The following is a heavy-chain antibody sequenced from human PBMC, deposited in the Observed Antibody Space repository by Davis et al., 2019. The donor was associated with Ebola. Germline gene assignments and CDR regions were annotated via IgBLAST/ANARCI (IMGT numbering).Heavy chain of an antibody. Sequence: GESLKISCVASGFTLSSYTMCWVRQAPGQGLEWVSGIYGSGRTFYYTDSVKGRFTVSRDIFKNTLDLQMNSLRVEDTALYYCARWKIGHEYIDYWGQGTPVTVSS. J-gene: IGHJ4*02. D-gene: IGHD1-1*01. V-gene: IGHV3-23*05. CDR3: ARWKIGHEYIDY. CDR2: IYGSGRTF. CDR1: GFTLSSYT.